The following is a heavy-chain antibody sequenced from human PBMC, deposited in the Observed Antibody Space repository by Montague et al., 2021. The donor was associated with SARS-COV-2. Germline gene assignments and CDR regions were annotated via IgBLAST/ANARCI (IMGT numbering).Heavy chain of an antibody. CDR1: GGSFSGYY. J-gene: IGHJ4*02. CDR2: INHSGST. D-gene: IGHD5-18*01. Sequence: SETLSLTCVVYGGSFSGYYWSWICQPPGKGLEWIEEINHSGSTNYNQTLKSRVTISVDTSKKQFYLRLNSVTAADTAVYYCARGGGYSYGALDYWGQGTLVTVSS. CDR3: ARGGGYSYGALDY. V-gene: IGHV4-34*01.